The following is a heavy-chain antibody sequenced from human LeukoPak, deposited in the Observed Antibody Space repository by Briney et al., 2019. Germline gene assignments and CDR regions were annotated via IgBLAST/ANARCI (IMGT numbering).Heavy chain of an antibody. V-gene: IGHV3-74*01. CDR3: ARSSSGYCSSTSCYVFDY. Sequence: PGGSLRLSCAASGFTFSSYWMHWVRQAPGKGLVWVSRINSDGSSTSYADSVKGRFTISRDNAKNTLYLQMNGLRAEDTAVYYCARSSSGYCSSTSCYVFDYWGQGTLVTVSS. CDR1: GFTFSSYW. CDR2: INSDGSST. J-gene: IGHJ4*02. D-gene: IGHD2-2*01.